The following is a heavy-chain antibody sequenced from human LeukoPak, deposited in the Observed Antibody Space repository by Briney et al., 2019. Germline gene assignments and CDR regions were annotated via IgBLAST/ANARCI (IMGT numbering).Heavy chain of an antibody. CDR2: INSDGSST. CDR3: ARVLLRTLWWFDP. V-gene: IGHV3-74*01. Sequence: PGGSLRLSCAASGFTFSSFWMHWVRQAPGKGLVWVARINSDGSSTNYADSVKGRFTISRDNAKNTLYLQMNSLRDEDTAVYYCARVLLRTLWWFDPWGQGTLVTVSS. J-gene: IGHJ5*02. CDR1: GFTFSSFW. D-gene: IGHD2/OR15-2a*01.